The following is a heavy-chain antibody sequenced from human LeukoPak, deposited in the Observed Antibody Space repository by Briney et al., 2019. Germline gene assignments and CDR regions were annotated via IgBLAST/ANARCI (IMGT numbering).Heavy chain of an antibody. D-gene: IGHD6-19*01. CDR2: ISGGGANT. CDR1: GFAFSSYG. V-gene: IGHV3-23*01. J-gene: IGHJ4*02. CDR3: AKRGSGWLFDY. Sequence: GGTLRLSCAASGFAFSSYGITWVRQAPGKGLEWVSSISGGGANTYYADSVKGRFTISRDSSRNTVYLQMNSLRAEDTAIYYCAKRGSGWLFDYWGQGALVTVSS.